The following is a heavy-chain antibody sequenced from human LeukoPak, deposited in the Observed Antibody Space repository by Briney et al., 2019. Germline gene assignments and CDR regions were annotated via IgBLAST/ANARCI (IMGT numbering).Heavy chain of an antibody. CDR3: ARGGRISAGGIYYFDY. J-gene: IGHJ4*02. D-gene: IGHD1-14*01. CDR2: IYSSGTT. CDR1: GGSISSYY. Sequence: SETLSLTCTVSGGSISSYYWNWIRQPPGKGLEWIGCIYSSGTTNNPSLKSRVTISGDKYKNQFSLKLSSVTAADTAVYYCARGGRISAGGIYYFDYWGQGTLVTVSS. V-gene: IGHV4-59*01.